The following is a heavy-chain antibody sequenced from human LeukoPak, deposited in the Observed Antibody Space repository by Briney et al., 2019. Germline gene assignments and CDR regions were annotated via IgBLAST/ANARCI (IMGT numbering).Heavy chain of an antibody. V-gene: IGHV4-39*01. D-gene: IGHD3-22*01. J-gene: IGHJ5*02. CDR1: GGSISSGGYY. CDR3: ARQTNYYDSSGYYRNWFDP. CDR2: IYYSGST. Sequence: NPSETLSLTCTVSGGSISSGGYYWSWIRQHPGKGLEWIGYIYYSGSTYYNPSLKSRVTISVDTSKNQFSLKLSSVTAADTAVYYCARQTNYYDSSGYYRNWFDPWGQGTLVTVSS.